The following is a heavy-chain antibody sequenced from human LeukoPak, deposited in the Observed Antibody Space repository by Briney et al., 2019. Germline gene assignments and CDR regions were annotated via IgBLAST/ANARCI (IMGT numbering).Heavy chain of an antibody. CDR2: INPNNGGT. J-gene: IGHJ5*02. CDR3: ARAGGYGSGTHFRP. CDR1: GYTFTGYY. D-gene: IGHD3-10*01. Sequence: ASVKVSCKASGYTFTGYYMHWVRQAPGQGLEWMGWINPNNGGTNYAQKFQGRVTMTRDTSINTVYMELSSLRSDDMAVYYCARAGGYGSGTHFRPWGQGTLVTVSS. V-gene: IGHV1-2*02.